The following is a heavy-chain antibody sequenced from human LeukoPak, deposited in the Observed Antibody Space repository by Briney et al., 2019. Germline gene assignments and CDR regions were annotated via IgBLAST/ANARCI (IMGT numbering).Heavy chain of an antibody. Sequence: GGSLRLSCAASGFTFSSYSMNWVRQAPGRGLEWVSSISSSSYICYADSVKGRFTISRDNAKNSLYLQMNSLRAEDTAVYYCARVGDPWYFYYWGQGTLVTVSS. D-gene: IGHD2-21*02. CDR2: ISSSSYI. CDR1: GFTFSSYS. CDR3: ARVGDPWYFYY. J-gene: IGHJ4*02. V-gene: IGHV3-21*01.